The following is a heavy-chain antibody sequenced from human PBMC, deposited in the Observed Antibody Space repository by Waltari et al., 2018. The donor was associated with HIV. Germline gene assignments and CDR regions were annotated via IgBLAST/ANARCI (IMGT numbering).Heavy chain of an antibody. J-gene: IGHJ5*02. D-gene: IGHD5-12*01. V-gene: IGHV4-34*01. CDR3: ARGEEGYSGYDLSWFDT. Sequence: QVQLQQWGAGLLKPSETLSLTCAVYGGSFSGYYWSWIRQPPGKGLGWIGEINHSGRTNYNPTLKSRVTISAETSKNQFSLKVNSVTAADTAVYYCARGEEGYSGYDLSWFDTWGQGTLVTVSS. CDR1: GGSFSGYY. CDR2: INHSGRT.